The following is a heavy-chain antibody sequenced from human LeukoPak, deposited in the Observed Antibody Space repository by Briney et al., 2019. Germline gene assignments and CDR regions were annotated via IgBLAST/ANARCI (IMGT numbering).Heavy chain of an antibody. Sequence: SQTLSLTCGISGDSVSSNRVTWNWIRQSPSRGLEWLGRTYYRSKWNNDYEVSVKGRITINPDTSKNQFSLQLNPVTPEDTAVYFCARAIDGTFDYWGQGNLVTVSS. D-gene: IGHD1-1*01. CDR2: TYYRSKWNN. V-gene: IGHV6-1*01. CDR3: ARAIDGTFDY. CDR1: GDSVSSNRVT. J-gene: IGHJ4*02.